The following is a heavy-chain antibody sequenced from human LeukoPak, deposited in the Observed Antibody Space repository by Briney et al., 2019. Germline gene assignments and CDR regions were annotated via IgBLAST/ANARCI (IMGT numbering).Heavy chain of an antibody. CDR3: ARQGGYYLYYFDF. CDR1: GYSFTNYW. D-gene: IGHD3-22*01. Sequence: GESLKISCKGSGYSFTNYWIVWVRQMPGKGLEWMGIIYPGDSNIRYNPSFQGQVTISADKSSSTAYLQWSSLRASDTAVYYCARQGGYYLYYFDFWGQGTLVTASS. J-gene: IGHJ4*02. V-gene: IGHV5-51*01. CDR2: IYPGDSNI.